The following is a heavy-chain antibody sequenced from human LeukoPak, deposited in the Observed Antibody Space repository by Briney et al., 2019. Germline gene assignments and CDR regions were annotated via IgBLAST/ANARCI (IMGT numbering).Heavy chain of an antibody. J-gene: IGHJ4*02. D-gene: IGHD3-3*01. CDR2: IYYSGST. CDR1: GGSISSSSYY. Sequence: SETLSLTCTVSGGSISSSSYYWGWIRQPPGKGLEWIGSIYYSGSTNYNPSLKSRVTISVDKSKNQFSLKLSSVTAADTAVYYCARTPAYYDFWSGYYSGWGQGTLVTVSS. V-gene: IGHV4-39*07. CDR3: ARTPAYYDFWSGYYSG.